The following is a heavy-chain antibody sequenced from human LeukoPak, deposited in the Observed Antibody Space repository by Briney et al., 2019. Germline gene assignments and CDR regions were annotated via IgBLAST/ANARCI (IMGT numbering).Heavy chain of an antibody. CDR2: IIAYNGNT. Sequence: ASVKVSCKASGYTFISYGISWVRQAPGQGLEWMGWIIAYNGNTNYAQKLQGRVTMTTDTSTSTAYIELRSLRSDDTAVSYCARDYYDSSGYYGIDYWGQGTLVTVSS. V-gene: IGHV1-18*01. D-gene: IGHD3-22*01. J-gene: IGHJ4*02. CDR3: ARDYYDSSGYYGIDY. CDR1: GYTFISYG.